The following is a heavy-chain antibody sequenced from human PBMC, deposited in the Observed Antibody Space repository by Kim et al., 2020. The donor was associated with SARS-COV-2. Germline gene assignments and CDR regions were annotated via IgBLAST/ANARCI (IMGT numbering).Heavy chain of an antibody. CDR2: ILYHGGTT. V-gene: IGHV3-23*01. CDR1: GFAFDTYA. J-gene: IGHJ4*02. Sequence: GGSLRLSCAASGFAFDTYAMSWVRQAPGKGLEWVSAILYHGGTTYYADSVKGRFTISRDNSKNTLHLLMDSLRAENTAVYYCVTAAQKFAPVGNFWGQGTLVPVSS. D-gene: IGHD1-1*01. CDR3: VTAAQKFAPVGNF.